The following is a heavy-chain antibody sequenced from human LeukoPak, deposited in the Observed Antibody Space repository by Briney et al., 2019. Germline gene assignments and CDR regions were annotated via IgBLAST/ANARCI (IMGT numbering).Heavy chain of an antibody. Sequence: GGSLRLSCAASGFTFSSYSMNWVRQAPGKGLEWVSSISSSSSYIYYADSVKGRFTISRDNAKNSLYLQMNSLRAEDTAVYYCARDWSGSSGYYYDYYYYYMDVWGKGTTVTISS. CDR3: ARDWSGSSGYYYDYYYYYMDV. V-gene: IGHV3-21*04. CDR2: ISSSSSYI. J-gene: IGHJ6*03. CDR1: GFTFSSYS. D-gene: IGHD3-22*01.